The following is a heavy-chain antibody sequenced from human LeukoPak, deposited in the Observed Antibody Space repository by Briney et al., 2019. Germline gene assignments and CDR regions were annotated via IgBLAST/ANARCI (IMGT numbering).Heavy chain of an antibody. V-gene: IGHV4-34*01. CDR3: ARGRPYSSGYYRAFDI. CDR1: GGSFSGYY. Sequence: SETLSLTCAVYGGSFSGYYWSWLRQPPGKGLEWIGEINHSGSTNYNPSLKSRVTISVDTSKNQFSLKLSSVAAADTAVYYCARGRPYSSGYYRAFDIWGQGTMVTVPS. D-gene: IGHD3-22*01. J-gene: IGHJ3*02. CDR2: INHSGST.